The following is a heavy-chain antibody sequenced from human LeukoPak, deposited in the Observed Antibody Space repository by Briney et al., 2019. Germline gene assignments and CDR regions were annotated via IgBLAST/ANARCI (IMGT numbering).Heavy chain of an antibody. CDR1: GGSIRSSYYY. CDR3: ARLRYCSGGSCSFYFDY. Sequence: SETLSLTCTVSGGSIRSSYYYWGWIRQPPGKGLEWIGSIYDSGSTYYNPSLKNRVTISVDTSKNQFSLKLSSVTAADTAVYYCARLRYCSGGSCSFYFDYWGQGTLVTVSS. D-gene: IGHD2-15*01. CDR2: IYDSGST. V-gene: IGHV4-39*01. J-gene: IGHJ4*02.